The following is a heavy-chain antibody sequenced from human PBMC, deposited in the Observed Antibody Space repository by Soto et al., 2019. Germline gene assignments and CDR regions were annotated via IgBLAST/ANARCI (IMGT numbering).Heavy chain of an antibody. D-gene: IGHD3-10*01. CDR2: ISYDGSNK. Sequence: GGSLRLSCAASGFTFSSYGMHWVRQAPGKGLEWVAVISYDGSNKYYADSVKGRFTISRDNSKDTLYLQMNSLRAEDTAVYYCAKDRSLVRGPMPYWGQGTLVTVSS. CDR1: GFTFSSYG. J-gene: IGHJ4*02. V-gene: IGHV3-30*18. CDR3: AKDRSLVRGPMPY.